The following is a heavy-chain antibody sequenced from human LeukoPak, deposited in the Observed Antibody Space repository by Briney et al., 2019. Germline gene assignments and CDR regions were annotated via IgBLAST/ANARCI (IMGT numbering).Heavy chain of an antibody. D-gene: IGHD3-22*01. J-gene: IGHJ4*02. V-gene: IGHV4-39*01. CDR3: ARRPYDGAYFDY. CDR1: GGSISSSRYY. CDR2: IYYTGST. Sequence: PSETLSLTCTVSGGSISSSRYYWGWVRQPPGKGLEWIGIIYYTGSTYYSPSLKSRVTIFVDTSKSQFSLKLRSVAAADTAVYYCARRPYDGAYFDYWGQGTLVTVSS.